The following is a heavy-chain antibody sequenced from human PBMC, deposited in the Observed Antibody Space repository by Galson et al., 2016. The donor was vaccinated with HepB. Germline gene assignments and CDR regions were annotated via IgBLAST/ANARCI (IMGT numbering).Heavy chain of an antibody. Sequence: SLRLSCAVSGFTVSGSYMSWVRQAPGKGLEWVSVIYSDGTTKYADSVKGRFIISRDNSKNTLYLQMNSLRAEDTALYYCATSNSYGYVHWGQGALVTVSS. J-gene: IGHJ4*02. V-gene: IGHV3-66*01. D-gene: IGHD5-18*01. CDR2: IYSDGTT. CDR1: GFTVSGSY. CDR3: ATSNSYGYVH.